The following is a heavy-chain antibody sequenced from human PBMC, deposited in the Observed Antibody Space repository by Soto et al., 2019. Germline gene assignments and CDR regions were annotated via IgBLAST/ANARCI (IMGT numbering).Heavy chain of an antibody. D-gene: IGHD2-21*02. CDR1: GFTFSNYG. J-gene: IGHJ3*02. Sequence: QVQLAESGGGVVQPGRSLRLSCAVSGFTFSNYGMHWVRQAPGKGLEWVAVISNDGSNKYYGDAVKGRFTISRDNSKNSLALQMNSVRPEDTAVYFCAKRRVSDSGIPGAVDMWGQGTRVTVSS. CDR2: ISNDGSNK. CDR3: AKRRVSDSGIPGAVDM. V-gene: IGHV3-30*18.